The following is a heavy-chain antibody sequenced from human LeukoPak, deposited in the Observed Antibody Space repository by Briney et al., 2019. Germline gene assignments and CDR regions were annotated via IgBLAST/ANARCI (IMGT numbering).Heavy chain of an antibody. J-gene: IGHJ4*02. D-gene: IGHD6-19*01. CDR2: IYYSGST. CDR3: AREPVAGTIWFDY. Sequence: TSETLSLTCTVSGGSISSSSYYWGWIRQPPGKGLEWIGSIYYSGSTYYNPSLKSRVTISVDTSKNQFSLKLSSVTAADTAVYYCAREPVAGTIWFDYWGQGTLVTVSS. V-gene: IGHV4-39*07. CDR1: GGSISSSSYY.